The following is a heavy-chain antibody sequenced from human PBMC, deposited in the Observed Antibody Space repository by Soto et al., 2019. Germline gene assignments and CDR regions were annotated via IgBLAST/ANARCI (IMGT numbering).Heavy chain of an antibody. V-gene: IGHV3-7*01. CDR2: IKQDGSEK. Sequence: PGGSLRLSCAASGFTFSSYWMSWVRQAPGKGLEWVANIKQDGSEKYYVDSVKGRFTISRDNAKNSLYLQMNSLRAEDTAVYYCARDDGPGIQLWLRRLYWFDPWGQGTLVTVSS. J-gene: IGHJ5*02. CDR3: ARDDGPGIQLWLRRLYWFDP. D-gene: IGHD5-18*01. CDR1: GFTFSSYW.